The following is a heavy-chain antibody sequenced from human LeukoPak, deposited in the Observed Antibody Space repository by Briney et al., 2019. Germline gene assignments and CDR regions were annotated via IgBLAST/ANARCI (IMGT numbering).Heavy chain of an antibody. J-gene: IGHJ4*02. D-gene: IGHD5-12*01. CDR2: TSYSGST. CDR1: GGSISSYY. CDR3: ARRGRAAGKYGGYEYWYFDY. Sequence: SETLSLTCTVSGGSISSYYWSWVRQPPGKGLEWIGYTSYSGSTNYNPSLKSRVTISVDTSKNRVSLKLSSVTAADTAVYYCARRGRAAGKYGGYEYWYFDYWGQGTLVTVSS. V-gene: IGHV4-59*08.